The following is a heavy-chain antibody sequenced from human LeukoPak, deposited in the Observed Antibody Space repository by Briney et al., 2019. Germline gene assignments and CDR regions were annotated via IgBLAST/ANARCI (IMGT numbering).Heavy chain of an antibody. D-gene: IGHD1-26*01. CDR1: GGSISSYY. Sequence: PSETLSLTCTVSGGSISSYYWSWIRQPPAKGLEWIGYIYYSGSTNYNPSLKSRVTISVDTSKNQFSLKLSSVTAADTAVYYCARRNIVGATNNWFDPWGQGTLVTVPS. V-gene: IGHV4-59*08. J-gene: IGHJ5*02. CDR2: IYYSGST. CDR3: ARRNIVGATNNWFDP.